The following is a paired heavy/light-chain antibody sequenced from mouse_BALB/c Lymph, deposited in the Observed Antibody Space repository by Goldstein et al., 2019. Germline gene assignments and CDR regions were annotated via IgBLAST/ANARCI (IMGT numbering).Heavy chain of an antibody. D-gene: IGHD2-1*01. CDR1: GFNIKDYY. V-gene: IGHV14-4*02. J-gene: IGHJ2*01. CDR2: IDPENGDT. CDR3: NANYGNYGFDY. Sequence: EVQLQQSGAELVRSGASVKLSCTASGFNIKDYYMHWVKQRPEQGLEWIGWIDPENGDTEYAPKFQGKATMTADTSSNTAYLQLSSLTSEDTAVYYCNANYGNYGFDYWGQGTTLTVSS.
Light chain of an antibody. CDR2: LVS. CDR3: WQGTHFPWT. V-gene: IGKV1-135*01. J-gene: IGKJ1*01. Sequence: DVVMTQTPLTLSVTIGQPASISCKSSQSLLDSDGKTYLNWLLQRPGQSPKRLIYLVSKLDSGVPDRFTGSGSGTDFTLKISRVEAEDLGVYYCWQGTHFPWTFGGGTKLEIK. CDR1: QSLLDSDGKTY.